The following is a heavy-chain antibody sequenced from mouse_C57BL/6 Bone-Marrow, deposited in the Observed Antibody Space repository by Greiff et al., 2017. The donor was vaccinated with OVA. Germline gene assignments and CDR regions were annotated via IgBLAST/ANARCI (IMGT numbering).Heavy chain of an antibody. D-gene: IGHD1-1*01. CDR2: INPNNGGT. J-gene: IGHJ4*01. Sequence: EVKLQESGPELVKPGASVKISCKASGYTFTDYYMNWVKQSHGKSLEWIGDINPNNGGTSYNQKFKGKATLTVDKSSSTAYMGLRSLTSEDSAVYYCARGVAHYYAMDYWGQGTSVTVSS. CDR3: ARGVAHYYAMDY. V-gene: IGHV1-26*01. CDR1: GYTFTDYY.